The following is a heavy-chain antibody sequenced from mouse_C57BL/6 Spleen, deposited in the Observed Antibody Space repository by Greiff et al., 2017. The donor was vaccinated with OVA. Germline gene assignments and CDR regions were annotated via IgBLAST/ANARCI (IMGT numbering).Heavy chain of an antibody. CDR2: IDPSDSYT. J-gene: IGHJ1*03. CDR1: GYTFTSYW. CDR3: ARDGYYGREGYFDV. Sequence: VQLQQPGAELVMPGASVKLSCKASGYTFTSYWMHWVKQRPGQGLEWIGEIDPSDSYTNYNQKFKGKSTLTVDKSSSTAYMQLSSLTSEDSAVYYCARDGYYGREGYFDVWGTGTTVTVSS. D-gene: IGHD1-1*01. V-gene: IGHV1-69*01.